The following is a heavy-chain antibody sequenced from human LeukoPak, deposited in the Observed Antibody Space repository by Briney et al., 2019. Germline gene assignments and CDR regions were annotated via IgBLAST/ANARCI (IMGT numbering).Heavy chain of an antibody. CDR1: GFTFSTYG. CDR2: IWYDGSNK. V-gene: IGHV3-33*01. D-gene: IGHD2-2*01. CDR3: ARGLKADIVVVPAALGFDP. J-gene: IGHJ5*02. Sequence: PGGSLRLSCAASGFTFSTYGMHWVRQAPGKGLEWVAVIWYDGSNKYYADSVKGRFTISRDNSKNTLYLQMNSLRAEDTAVYYCARGLKADIVVVPAALGFDPWGQGTLVTVSS.